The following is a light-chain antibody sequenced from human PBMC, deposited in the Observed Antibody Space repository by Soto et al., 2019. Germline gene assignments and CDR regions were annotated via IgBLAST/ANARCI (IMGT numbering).Light chain of an antibody. CDR2: GNS. V-gene: IGLV1-40*01. CDR3: QSYDSSLSGRYV. Sequence: QSALTQPPSVSGAPGQRVTISCTGSSSNIGAGYDVHWYQQLPGTAPKLLIYGNSNRPSGVPDRFSGSKSGTSASLAITGLQAEDEADYYCQSYDSSLSGRYVSGTGTKVTVL. J-gene: IGLJ1*01. CDR1: SSNIGAGYD.